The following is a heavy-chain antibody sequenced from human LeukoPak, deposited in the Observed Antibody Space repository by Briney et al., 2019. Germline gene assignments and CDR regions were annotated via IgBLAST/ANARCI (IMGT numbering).Heavy chain of an antibody. V-gene: IGHV1-18*01. CDR3: ARRYCSSTSCWLGGWFDP. CDR2: ISAYNGNT. D-gene: IGHD2-2*01. Sequence: ASVKVSCKASGHTFTSYGISWVRQAPGQGLEWMGWISAYNGNTNYAQKLQGRVTMTTDTSTSTAYMELRSLRSDDTAVYYCARRYCSSTSCWLGGWFDPWGQGTLVTVSS. CDR1: GHTFTSYG. J-gene: IGHJ5*02.